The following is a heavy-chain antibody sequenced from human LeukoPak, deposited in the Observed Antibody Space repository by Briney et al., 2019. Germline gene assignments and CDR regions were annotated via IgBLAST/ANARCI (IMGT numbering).Heavy chain of an antibody. V-gene: IGHV4-34*01. CDR3: ARGPSAWTATPQYGMDV. CDR2: SNHSGSS. J-gene: IGHJ6*02. CDR1: GGSFSGYY. Sequence: PSQTLSLTCAVYGGSFSGYYWTWSSQPPEKGMEWSGESNHSGSSNYNPSLKSRVTISVDTSKNQVSLKLSSVTAADTAVYYCARGPSAWTATPQYGMDVWGQGTTVTVSS. D-gene: IGHD3/OR15-3a*01.